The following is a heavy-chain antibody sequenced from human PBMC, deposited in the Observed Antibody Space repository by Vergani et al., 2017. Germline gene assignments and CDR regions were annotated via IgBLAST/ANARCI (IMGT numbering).Heavy chain of an antibody. CDR3: AKGTLGG. J-gene: IGHJ4*02. V-gene: IGHV3-30*18. CDR2: ISYDGSNK. CDR1: GGSFSGYY. Sequence: QVQLQQWGAGLLKPSETLSLTCAVYGGSFSGYYWSWIRQAPGKGLEWVAVISYDGSNKYYADSVKGRFTISRDNSKNTLYLQMNSLRAEDTAVYYCAKGTLGGWGQGTLVTVSS. D-gene: IGHD1-1*01.